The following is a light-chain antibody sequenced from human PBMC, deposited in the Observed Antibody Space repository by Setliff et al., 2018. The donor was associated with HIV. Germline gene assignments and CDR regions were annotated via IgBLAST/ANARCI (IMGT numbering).Light chain of an antibody. Sequence: SYELTQPPSVSVAPGKTARITCGGNNIGSESVHWYQQKPGQAPVLVIYYDSDRPSGIPERFSGSKSGSTATLTISRVEAGDEADYYCQVWHSSSDHPYVFGTGTKVTVL. J-gene: IGLJ1*01. CDR3: QVWHSSSDHPYV. V-gene: IGLV3-21*04. CDR2: YDS. CDR1: NIGSES.